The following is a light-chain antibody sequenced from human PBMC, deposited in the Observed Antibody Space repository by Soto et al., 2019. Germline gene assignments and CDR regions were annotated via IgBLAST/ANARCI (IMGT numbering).Light chain of an antibody. J-gene: IGKJ5*01. Sequence: EIVMTQSPATLSVSPGERATLSCRASESVSRNLAWYQQKPGQAPRLLIYGASSRATGIPDRFSGSGSGTDFTLTISRLEPEDFAVYYCQQYGSSPPLTFGQGTRLEI. CDR3: QQYGSSPPLT. V-gene: IGKV3-20*01. CDR1: ESVSRN. CDR2: GAS.